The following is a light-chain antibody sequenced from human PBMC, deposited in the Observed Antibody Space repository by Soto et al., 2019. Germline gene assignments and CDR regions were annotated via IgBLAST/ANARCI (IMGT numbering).Light chain of an antibody. CDR1: SSDVGSYNL. CDR2: EGS. V-gene: IGLV2-23*03. CDR3: CSYAGSNAIHVV. J-gene: IGLJ2*01. Sequence: QSVLTQPASVSGSPGQSITISCTGTSSDVGSYNLVSWYQQHPGKAPKLMIYEGSKRPSGVSNRFSGYKSGNTASLTISGLQAEDEADYYCCSYAGSNAIHVVFGGGTKLTVL.